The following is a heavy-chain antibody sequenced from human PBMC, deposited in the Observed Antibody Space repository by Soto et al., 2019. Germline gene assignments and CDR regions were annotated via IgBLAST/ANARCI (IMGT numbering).Heavy chain of an antibody. CDR1: GLTFRNYW. CDR3: ARGPW. J-gene: IGHJ4*02. Sequence: EVQLVESGGGLVQPGESLRLSCAASGLTFRNYWLSWVRQAPGQGLEWVASIDEDGGAKYFLDSVKGRFIISRDNARSTLSLQMNSLRPEDTAVYYCARGPWWGQGTLVTVSS. CDR2: IDEDGGAK. V-gene: IGHV3-7*01.